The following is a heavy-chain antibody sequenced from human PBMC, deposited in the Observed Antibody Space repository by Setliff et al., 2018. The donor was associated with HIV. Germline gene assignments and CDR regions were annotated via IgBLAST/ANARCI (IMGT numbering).Heavy chain of an antibody. D-gene: IGHD3-9*01. CDR3: AGGTWFDGLDS. J-gene: IGHJ4*02. Sequence: SQTLSLTCDISGDSVSSTSGAWTWIRQSPSGGLEWLGRTYYRSEWKNDYAVSLKSRITVNADTSKNQFSLHLKSVTPEDSAVYYCAGGTWFDGLDSWSQGSLVTVSS. CDR2: TYYRSEWKN. CDR1: GDSVSSTSGA. V-gene: IGHV6-1*01.